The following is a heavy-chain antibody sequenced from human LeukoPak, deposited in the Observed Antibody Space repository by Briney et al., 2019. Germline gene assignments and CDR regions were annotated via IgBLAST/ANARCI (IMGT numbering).Heavy chain of an antibody. CDR1: GFTFSNAW. V-gene: IGHV3-15*01. CDR2: IKSKTDGGTT. CDR3: TKTLGLSGSYRHSATRRGGY. J-gene: IGHJ4*02. D-gene: IGHD1-26*01. Sequence: PGGSLRLSCAASGFTFSNAWMSWVRQAPGKGLEWVGRIKSKTDGGTTDYAAPVKGRFTISRDGSKNTLYLQMNSLKTEDTAMYYCTKTLGLSGSYRHSATRRGGYWGQGTLVTVSS.